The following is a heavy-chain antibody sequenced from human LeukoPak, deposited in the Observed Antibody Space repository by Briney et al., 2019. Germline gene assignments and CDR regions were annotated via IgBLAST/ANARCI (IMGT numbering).Heavy chain of an antibody. Sequence: ASVKVSCKASGGTFSSYAISWVRQAPGQGLEWMGGIIPIFCTANYAQKFQGRVTITADESTSTAYMELSSLRSEDTAVYYCAREGVVRTYDYWGQGTLVTVSS. D-gene: IGHD6-6*01. CDR1: GGTFSSYA. V-gene: IGHV1-69*13. J-gene: IGHJ4*02. CDR3: AREGVVRTYDY. CDR2: IIPIFCTA.